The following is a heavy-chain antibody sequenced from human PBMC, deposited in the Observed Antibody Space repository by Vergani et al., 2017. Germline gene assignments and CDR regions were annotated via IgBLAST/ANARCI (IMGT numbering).Heavy chain of an antibody. D-gene: IGHD4-17*01. CDR1: GGSFSGYY. CDR2: INHSGST. Sequence: QVQLQQWGAGLLKPSETLSLTCAVYGGSFSGYYWSWIRQPPGKGLGWIGEINHSGSTNYNQSLKSRVTISVDTSKNQFSLKLSSVTAADTAVYYSARVGYGDYYGIDVWGQGTTVTVSS. V-gene: IGHV4-34*01. CDR3: ARVGYGDYYGIDV. J-gene: IGHJ6*02.